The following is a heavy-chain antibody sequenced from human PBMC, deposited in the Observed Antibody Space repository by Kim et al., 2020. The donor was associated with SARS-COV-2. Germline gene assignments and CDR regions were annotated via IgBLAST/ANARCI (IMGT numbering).Heavy chain of an antibody. D-gene: IGHD3-10*01. CDR1: GFTFSSYG. Sequence: GGSLRLSCAASGFTFSSYGMHWVRQAPGKGLEWVAVIWYDGSNKYYADSVKGRFTISRDNSKNTLYLQMNSLRAEDTAVYYCARDWGFTMVRGYYYGMDVWGQGTTVTVSS. CDR3: ARDWGFTMVRGYYYGMDV. V-gene: IGHV3-33*01. CDR2: IWYDGSNK. J-gene: IGHJ6*02.